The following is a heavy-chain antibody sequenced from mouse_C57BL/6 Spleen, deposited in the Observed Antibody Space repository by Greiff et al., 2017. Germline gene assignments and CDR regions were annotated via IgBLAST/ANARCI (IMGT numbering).Heavy chain of an antibody. V-gene: IGHV14-2*01. D-gene: IGHD1-1*01. CDR1: GFNIKDYY. CDR3: APNYYVSSYLDS. CDR2: IDPEDGET. Sequence: EVMLVESGAELVKPGASVKLSCTASGFNIKDYYMHWVKQRTEQGLEWIGRIDPEDGETKYAPKFQGKATITADTSSNTAYRQLSSLTSEDTAVYYGAPNYYVSSYLDSWGQGTTPPVSS. J-gene: IGHJ2*01.